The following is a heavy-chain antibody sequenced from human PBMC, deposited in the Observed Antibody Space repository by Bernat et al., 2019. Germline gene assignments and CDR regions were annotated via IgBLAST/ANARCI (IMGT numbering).Heavy chain of an antibody. CDR3: TTLTLVAATLRSRYFDL. D-gene: IGHD2-15*01. J-gene: IGHJ2*01. CDR2: IKSKTDGGTT. Sequence: EVQLVESGGGLVKPGGSLRLSCAASGFTFSNAWMNWVRQAPGKGLEWVGRIKSKTDGGTTDYAAPVKGRFTISRDDSKNTLYLQMNSLKTEDTAVYYCTTLTLVAATLRSRYFDLWGRGTLVTVSS. V-gene: IGHV3-15*07. CDR1: GFTFSNAW.